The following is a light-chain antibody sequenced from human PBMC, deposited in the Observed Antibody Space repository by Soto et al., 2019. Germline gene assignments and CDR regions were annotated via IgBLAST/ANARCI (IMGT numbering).Light chain of an antibody. CDR2: DAS. V-gene: IGKV3-20*01. J-gene: IGKJ1*01. CDR1: QSVSSSY. Sequence: EFVLTQSPGTLSLSPGERATLSCRASQSVSSSYSAWYQHKPGQAPRLLIYDASNRATGIPDRFSGSGSGTDFTLTISRLEPEDFAVYYCQQYGSSPWTFGQGTKVDIK. CDR3: QQYGSSPWT.